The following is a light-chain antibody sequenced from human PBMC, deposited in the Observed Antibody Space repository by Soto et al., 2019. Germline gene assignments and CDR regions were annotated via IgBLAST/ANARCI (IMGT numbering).Light chain of an antibody. CDR3: QHSNSYSEA. CDR1: QTISSW. Sequence: DSPRTQSPSTLAGAVGDRVTLTCRASQTISSWLAWYQQKPGKAPKLLIYKASTLKSGVPSRFSGSGSGTEFTLTISSLQPDDFAPYYCQHSNSYSEAFGQGTKVDI. J-gene: IGKJ1*01. CDR2: KAS. V-gene: IGKV1-5*03.